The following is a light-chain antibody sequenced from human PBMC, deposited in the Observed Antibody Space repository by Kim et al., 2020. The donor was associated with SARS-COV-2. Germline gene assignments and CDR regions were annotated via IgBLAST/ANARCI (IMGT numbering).Light chain of an antibody. CDR2: TAS. V-gene: IGKV1-39*01. CDR1: QKIAGF. Sequence: DIQMTQSPSSLSASVGDRVTMTCRSSQKIAGFVSWYQVKPGKAPRLLIFTASTLQAGVPSRFTGSGSGADFTLTISSLQAEDCAIYYCQQTYDPPLTFGGGTKVDTK. CDR3: QQTYDPPLT. J-gene: IGKJ4*01.